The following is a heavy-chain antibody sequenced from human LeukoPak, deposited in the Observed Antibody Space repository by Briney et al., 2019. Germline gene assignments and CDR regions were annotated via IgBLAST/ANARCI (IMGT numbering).Heavy chain of an antibody. J-gene: IGHJ4*02. D-gene: IGHD6-19*01. Sequence: QSGGSLRLSCAASGFTFNSYWMTWVRQAPGKGLEWVANIKQDGSEKNYADSVKGRFTIARDNAQNSLYLQMNSLRAEDMAVYYCARGIAVTAGNVYYWGQGTLVTVSS. CDR1: GFTFNSYW. CDR2: IKQDGSEK. CDR3: ARGIAVTAGNVYY. V-gene: IGHV3-7*04.